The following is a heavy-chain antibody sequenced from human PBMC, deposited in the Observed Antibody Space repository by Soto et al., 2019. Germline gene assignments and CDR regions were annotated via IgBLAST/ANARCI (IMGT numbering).Heavy chain of an antibody. CDR3: AKDLISCTISNPKNYYYYYGMDV. CDR1: GFTFSSYG. CDR2: ISYDGSNK. V-gene: IGHV3-30*18. D-gene: IGHD2-8*01. Sequence: PGGSLRLSCAASGFTFSSYGMHWVRQAPGKGLEWVADISYDGSNKYYADSVKGRFTISRDNSKNTLYLQMNSLRAEDTAVYYCAKDLISCTISNPKNYYYYYGMDVWGQGTTVTRLL. J-gene: IGHJ6*02.